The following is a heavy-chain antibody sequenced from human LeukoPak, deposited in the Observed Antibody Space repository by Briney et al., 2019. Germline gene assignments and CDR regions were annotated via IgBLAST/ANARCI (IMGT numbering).Heavy chain of an antibody. Sequence: AGRSLRLSCGASGFTFSSYGMHWVRQAPGKGLEGVAVIWSDGSNKNYVDSVKGRFAISRDNSKNTLFLQMNSLRAGDTAVYYCARVRSDSSGWYHVLDWGQGTLVTVSS. V-gene: IGHV3-33*08. D-gene: IGHD6-19*01. CDR2: IWSDGSNK. CDR1: GFTFSSYG. J-gene: IGHJ4*02. CDR3: ARVRSDSSGWYHVLD.